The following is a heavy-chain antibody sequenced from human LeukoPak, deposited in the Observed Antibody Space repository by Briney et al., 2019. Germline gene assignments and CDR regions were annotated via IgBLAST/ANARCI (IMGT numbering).Heavy chain of an antibody. Sequence: ASVKVSCKASGYTFTDYYIHWVRQAPGQGLEWMGWINPNSGGTNYAQKFQGRVTMTRDTSISTAYMELSRLRSDDTAVYYCARKTAGGRNYYYYYMDVWGKGTTVTISS. V-gene: IGHV1-2*02. CDR3: ARKTAGGRNYYYYYMDV. D-gene: IGHD6-13*01. CDR1: GYTFTDYY. CDR2: INPNSGGT. J-gene: IGHJ6*03.